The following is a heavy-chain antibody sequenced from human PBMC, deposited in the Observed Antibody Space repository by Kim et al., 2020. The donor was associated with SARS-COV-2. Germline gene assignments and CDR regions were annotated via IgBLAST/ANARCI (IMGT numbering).Heavy chain of an antibody. J-gene: IGHJ4*02. Sequence: GSGGSKCYADSVKGRFTISRDNSKNTLYLQMNSLRAEDTAVYYCAKKIDYWGQGTLVTVSS. CDR3: AKKIDY. V-gene: IGHV3-23*01. CDR2: GSGGSK.